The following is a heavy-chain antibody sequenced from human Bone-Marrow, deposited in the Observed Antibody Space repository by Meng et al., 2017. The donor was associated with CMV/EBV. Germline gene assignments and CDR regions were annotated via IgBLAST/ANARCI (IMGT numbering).Heavy chain of an antibody. CDR2: INSDESST. CDR1: GFPFSSYW. J-gene: IGHJ4*02. Sequence: SGFPFSSYWLHWVRQAPGRGLVWVSRINSDESSTSYADSVKGRFTISRDNAKNTLYLQMNSLRAEDTAVYYCARDSHYYDSSGYGDYWGQGTLVTVSS. CDR3: ARDSHYYDSSGYGDY. D-gene: IGHD3-22*01. V-gene: IGHV3-74*01.